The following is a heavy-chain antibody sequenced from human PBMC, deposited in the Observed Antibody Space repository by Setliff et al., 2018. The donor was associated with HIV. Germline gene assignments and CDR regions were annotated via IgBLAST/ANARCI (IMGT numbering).Heavy chain of an antibody. CDR2: IYHSGST. J-gene: IGHJ4*02. Sequence: PSETLSLPWAVYGGSFSDYYWRWIRQPPGKGLEWIGEIYHSGSTIYNPSLKSRVTISVDTSKNQFSLKRSSVTAADTAVYYCARRPYYFDSWGQGTLVTVSS. CDR1: GGSFSDYY. V-gene: IGHV4-34*01. CDR3: ARRPYYFDS. D-gene: IGHD6-6*01.